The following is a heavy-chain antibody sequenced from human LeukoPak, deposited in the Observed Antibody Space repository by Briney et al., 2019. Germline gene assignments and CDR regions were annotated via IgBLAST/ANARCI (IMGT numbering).Heavy chain of an antibody. CDR3: AKIKFTYFDY. CDR1: GFTFSNYL. J-gene: IGHJ4*02. CDR2: ISDGGDTT. V-gene: IGHV3-23*01. Sequence: GGSLRLSCAASGFTFSNYLMNWIRQAPGKGLEWVSTISDGGDTTYFADAVKGRFTISRDNSKNTLYLQMNSLRAEDTAVYYCAKIKFTYFDYWGQGTLVTVSS. D-gene: IGHD3-16*01.